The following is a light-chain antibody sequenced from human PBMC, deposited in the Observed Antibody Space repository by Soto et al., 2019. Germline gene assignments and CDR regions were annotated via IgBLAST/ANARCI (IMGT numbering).Light chain of an antibody. Sequence: EIVLTQSPGTLSLSPGDTATLSCRASQSVRSTYLAWYQQKPGQAPRLLIHGASSRATGIPDRFSGSGSGTDFTLTISRLEPEDFAVYYCQQYGSSLSITFGQGTRLKIK. V-gene: IGKV3-20*01. CDR1: QSVRSTY. CDR2: GAS. CDR3: QQYGSSLSIT. J-gene: IGKJ5*01.